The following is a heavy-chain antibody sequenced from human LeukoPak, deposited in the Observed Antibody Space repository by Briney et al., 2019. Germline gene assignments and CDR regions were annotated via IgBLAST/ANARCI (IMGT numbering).Heavy chain of an antibody. CDR2: VNHSGST. Sequence: SETLSLTCAVYGGSFSGYYWSWIRQPPGKGLEWIGEVNHSGSTNYNPSLKSRVTISVDTSKNQFSLKLSSVTAADTAVYYCASLWPYQLSAFDIWGQGTMVTVSS. D-gene: IGHD2-2*01. CDR1: GGSFSGYY. V-gene: IGHV4-34*01. J-gene: IGHJ3*02. CDR3: ASLWPYQLSAFDI.